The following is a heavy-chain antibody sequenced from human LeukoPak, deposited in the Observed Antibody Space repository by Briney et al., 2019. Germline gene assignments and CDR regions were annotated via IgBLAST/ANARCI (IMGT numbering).Heavy chain of an antibody. CDR3: ARGGDGYSP. CDR2: ISGSGGST. Sequence: GGSLRLSCAASGFTFSSYAMSWVRQAPGKGLEWVSGISGSGGSTYYADSVKGRFTVSRGNAKNSLYLQMNSLRAEDTAVYYCARGGDGYSPWGQGTLVTVSS. D-gene: IGHD5-24*01. J-gene: IGHJ5*02. V-gene: IGHV3-23*01. CDR1: GFTFSSYA.